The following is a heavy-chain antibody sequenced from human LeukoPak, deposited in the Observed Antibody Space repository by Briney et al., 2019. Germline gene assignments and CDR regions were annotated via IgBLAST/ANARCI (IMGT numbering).Heavy chain of an antibody. Sequence: PGGSLRLSCAASGFTFSSYSMNWVRQPPGKGLEWIGEINHSGSTNYNPSLKSRVTISVDTSKNQFSLKLSSVTAADTAVYYCASFRGDSGYDYARFDYWGQGTLVTVSS. CDR1: GFTFSSYS. CDR3: ASFRGDSGYDYARFDY. CDR2: INHSGST. V-gene: IGHV4-34*01. J-gene: IGHJ4*02. D-gene: IGHD5-12*01.